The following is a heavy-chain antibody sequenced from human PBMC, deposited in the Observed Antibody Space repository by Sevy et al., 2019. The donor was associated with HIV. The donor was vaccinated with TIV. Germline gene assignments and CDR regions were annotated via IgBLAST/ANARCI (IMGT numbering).Heavy chain of an antibody. D-gene: IGHD2-2*01. J-gene: IGHJ4*02. CDR2: LSFACGRI. CDR1: GFTFSKYS. V-gene: IGHV3-23*01. CDR3: AREGCSKPHDY. Sequence: GGSLRLSCVASGFTFSKYSMSWVRQTPGKGLEWVSTLSFACGRINYADSVKGRFTMSRDDSRNTFDLRMDSLRAEDKAIYYCAREGCSKPHDYWGQGTLVTVSS.